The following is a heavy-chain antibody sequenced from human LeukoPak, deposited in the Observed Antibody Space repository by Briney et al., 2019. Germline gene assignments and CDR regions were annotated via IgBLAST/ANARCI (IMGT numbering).Heavy chain of an antibody. CDR3: TRGPPDGSGNYYPGDF. Sequence: PGGSLRLSCAASGFTFSSHWMHWVRQAPGKGLVWASRISSDGTNTNYADSVKGRFTISRDNAKNTLYLQMNSLRVEDTAVYYCTRGPPDGSGNYYPGDFWGQGTLVTVSS. CDR1: GFTFSSHW. D-gene: IGHD3-10*01. J-gene: IGHJ4*02. V-gene: IGHV3-74*01. CDR2: ISSDGTNT.